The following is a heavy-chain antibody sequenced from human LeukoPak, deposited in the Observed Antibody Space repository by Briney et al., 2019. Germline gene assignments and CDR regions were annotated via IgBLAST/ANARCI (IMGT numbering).Heavy chain of an antibody. CDR2: IYYSGST. J-gene: IGHJ4*02. Sequence: SETLSLTCTVSGGSITSYYWSWIRQPPGKGLECIGYIYYSGSTNYNPSLKSRVTISVDTSKNQFSLKLSSVTAADTAVYYCARSKGLTMVRGVIPPFDYWGQGTLVTVSS. V-gene: IGHV4-59*01. D-gene: IGHD3-10*01. CDR1: GGSITSYY. CDR3: ARSKGLTMVRGVIPPFDY.